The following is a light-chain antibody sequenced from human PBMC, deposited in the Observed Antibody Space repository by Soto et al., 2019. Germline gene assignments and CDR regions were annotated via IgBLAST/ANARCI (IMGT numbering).Light chain of an antibody. CDR1: SGHSGYI. Sequence: QPVLTQSSSASASLGSSVKLTCTLSSGHSGYIIAWHQQQPGKAPRFLMKLEGSGSYNKGSGVPDRFSGSSSGADRYLTISNLQFEDEADYYCETWDINTRVFGGGTKVTVL. V-gene: IGLV4-60*02. CDR3: ETWDINTRV. J-gene: IGLJ3*02. CDR2: LEGSGSY.